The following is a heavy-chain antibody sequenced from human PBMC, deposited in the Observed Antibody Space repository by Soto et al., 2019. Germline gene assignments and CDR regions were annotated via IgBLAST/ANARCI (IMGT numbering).Heavy chain of an antibody. CDR1: GGSFSGYY. V-gene: IGHV4-34*01. Sequence: QVQLQQWGAGLLKPSETLSLTCAVYGGSFSGYYWSWIRQPPGKGLEWIGEINHSGSTNYNPSLKSRVTISVDTSKNQFSLKLSSVTAADTAVYYCARVLRDYGTHYYGMDVWGPGTTVTVSS. J-gene: IGHJ6*02. CDR2: INHSGST. D-gene: IGHD4-17*01. CDR3: ARVLRDYGTHYYGMDV.